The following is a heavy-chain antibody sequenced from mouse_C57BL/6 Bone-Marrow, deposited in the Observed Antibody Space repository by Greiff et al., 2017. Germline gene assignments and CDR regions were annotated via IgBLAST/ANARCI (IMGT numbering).Heavy chain of an antibody. CDR1: GYTFTSYG. CDR3: ARSYWYFDV. J-gene: IGHJ1*03. V-gene: IGHV1-81*01. CDR2: TYPRSGNT. Sequence: VQLQQSGAELARPGASVKLSCKASGYTFTSYGISWVKQRTGQGLEWIGETYPRSGNTYYNEKFKGKATLTADKSSSTAYMELRSLTSEDSAVYFCARSYWYFDVWGTGTTVTVSS.